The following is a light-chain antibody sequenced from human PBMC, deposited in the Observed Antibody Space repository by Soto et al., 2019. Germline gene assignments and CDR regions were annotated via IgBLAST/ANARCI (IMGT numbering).Light chain of an antibody. CDR2: GTS. CDR1: QNISRS. Sequence: EVVLTQYTDTLSLAAGESATRSCRASQNISRSLAWYQQKPGQGPSLLIYGTSTRAGGVPARFSGGGSGTEFTLTITGPQSEDFAVYYCHQYNGWPRTFGQGTKVDIK. CDR3: HQYNGWPRT. J-gene: IGKJ1*01. V-gene: IGKV3-15*01.